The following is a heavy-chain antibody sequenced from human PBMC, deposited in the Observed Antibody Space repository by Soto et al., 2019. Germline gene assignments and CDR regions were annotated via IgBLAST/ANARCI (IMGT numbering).Heavy chain of an antibody. D-gene: IGHD1-26*01. CDR3: ARGRVGATVWFDP. J-gene: IGHJ5*02. V-gene: IGHV4-31*03. CDR2: IYYSGST. Sequence: QVQLHESGPGLVKPSQTLSLTCTVSGGSISSGGYYWSWIRQHPGKGLEWIGYIYYSGSTYYNPSLKSRVTISVDTSKNQFSLKLSSVTAADTAVYYCARGRVGATVWFDPWGQGTLVTVSS. CDR1: GGSISSGGYY.